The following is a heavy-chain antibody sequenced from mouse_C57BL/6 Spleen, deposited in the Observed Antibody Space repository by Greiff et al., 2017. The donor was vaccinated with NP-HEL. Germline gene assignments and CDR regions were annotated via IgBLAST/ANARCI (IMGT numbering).Heavy chain of an antibody. D-gene: IGHD2-4*01. CDR3: ARVYYEYYFDY. CDR2: ISDGGSYT. Sequence: DVKLVESGGGLVKPGGSLKLSCAASGFTFSSYAMSWVRQTPEKRLEWVATISDGGSYTYYPDNVKGRFTISRDNAKNNLYLQMSHLKSEDTAMYYCARVYYEYYFDYWGQGTTLTVSS. V-gene: IGHV5-4*03. CDR1: GFTFSSYA. J-gene: IGHJ2*01.